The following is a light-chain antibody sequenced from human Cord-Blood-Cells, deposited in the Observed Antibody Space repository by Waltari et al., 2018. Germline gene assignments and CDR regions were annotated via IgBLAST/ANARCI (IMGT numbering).Light chain of an antibody. V-gene: IGLV3-1*01. CDR3: QAWDSSTVV. Sequence: SYELTQPPSVSVSPGQTASITCSGDKLGDKYACWYQQKPGQSPVLVIYQDSKRPSGIPERFSGPNSWNTATLAISGTKAMDEADYYCQAWDSSTVVLGGGTKLTVL. CDR2: QDS. CDR1: KLGDKY. J-gene: IGLJ2*01.